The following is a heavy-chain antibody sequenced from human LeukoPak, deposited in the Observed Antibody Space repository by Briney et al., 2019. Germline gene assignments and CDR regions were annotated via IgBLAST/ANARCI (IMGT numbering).Heavy chain of an antibody. CDR1: GFTFSSYG. V-gene: IGHV3-30*18. J-gene: IGHJ5*02. CDR2: ISYDGSNK. D-gene: IGHD1-26*01. CDR3: AKDGGATTFRWFDP. Sequence: GGSLRLSCAASGFTFSSYGMHWVRQAPGKGLEWVAVISYDGSNKYYADSVKGRFTISRDNSKNTLYLQMNSLRAEDTAVYYCAKDGGATTFRWFDPWGQGTLVTVS.